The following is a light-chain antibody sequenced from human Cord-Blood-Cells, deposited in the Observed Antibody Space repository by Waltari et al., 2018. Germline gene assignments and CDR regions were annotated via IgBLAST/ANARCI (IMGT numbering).Light chain of an antibody. CDR2: GNS. CDR1: SPNIGAGYD. CDR3: QSYDSSLSGWV. J-gene: IGLJ3*02. V-gene: IGLV1-40*01. Sequence: QSVLTQPPSVSGAPGQRVTIPCTGSSPNIGAGYDVHWYQQLPGTAPKLPLYGNSNRPSGVPDRFSGSKSGTSASLAITGLQAEDEADYYCQSYDSSLSGWVFGGGTKLTVL.